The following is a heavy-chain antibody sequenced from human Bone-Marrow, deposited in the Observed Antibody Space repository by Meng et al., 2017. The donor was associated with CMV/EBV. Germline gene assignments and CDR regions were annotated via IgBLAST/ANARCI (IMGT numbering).Heavy chain of an antibody. CDR1: GFNFSDYY. V-gene: IGHV3-11*01. Sequence: CAASGFNFSDYYMSWIRQAPGKGLEWVSYISSSGSTIYYADSVKGRFTISRDNAKNSLYLQMNSLRAEDTAVYYCARGHYSSSWVDYWGQGTLVTVSS. CDR3: ARGHYSSSWVDY. CDR2: ISSSGSTI. J-gene: IGHJ4*02. D-gene: IGHD6-13*01.